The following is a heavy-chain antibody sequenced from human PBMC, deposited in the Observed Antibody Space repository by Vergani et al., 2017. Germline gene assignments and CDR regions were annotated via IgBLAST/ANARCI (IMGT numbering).Heavy chain of an antibody. Sequence: EVQLLESGGGLVQPRGSLRLSCAASGFTFSSYAMSWVRQAPGKGLEWVSAISGSGGSTYYADSVKGRFTISRDNSKNTLYLQMNSLRAEDTAVYYCARIPYYYDSSVPDPTRYFDYWGQGTLVTVSS. CDR2: ISGSGGST. D-gene: IGHD3-22*01. CDR1: GFTFSSYA. CDR3: ARIPYYYDSSVPDPTRYFDY. V-gene: IGHV3-23*01. J-gene: IGHJ4*02.